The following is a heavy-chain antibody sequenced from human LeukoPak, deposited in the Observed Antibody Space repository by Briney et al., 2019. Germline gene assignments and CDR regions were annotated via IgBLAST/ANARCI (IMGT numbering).Heavy chain of an antibody. CDR2: ISAYNGNT. V-gene: IGHV1-18*01. D-gene: IGHD3-10*01. CDR1: GYTFTNYG. Sequence: ASVKVSCKASGYTFTNYGISWVRQAPGQGLEWMGWISAYNGNTNYAQKLQGRVTMTTDTSTSTAYMELRSLRSDDTAVYYCARGVGVYGSGSYPDYWGQGTLVTVSS. CDR3: ARGVGVYGSGSYPDY. J-gene: IGHJ4*02.